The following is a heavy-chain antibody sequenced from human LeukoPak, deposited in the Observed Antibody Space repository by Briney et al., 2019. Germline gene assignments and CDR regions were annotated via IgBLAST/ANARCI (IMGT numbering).Heavy chain of an antibody. CDR3: AREEGELQNYYYYMDV. CDR2: IKQDGSEK. Sequence: GGSLRLSCAASGFTFSSYEMNWVRQAPGKGLEWVANIKQDGSEKYYVDSVKGRFTISRDNAKNSLYLQMNSLRAEDTAVYYCAREEGELQNYYYYMDVWGKGTTVTVSS. D-gene: IGHD1-26*01. CDR1: GFTFSSYE. J-gene: IGHJ6*03. V-gene: IGHV3-7*01.